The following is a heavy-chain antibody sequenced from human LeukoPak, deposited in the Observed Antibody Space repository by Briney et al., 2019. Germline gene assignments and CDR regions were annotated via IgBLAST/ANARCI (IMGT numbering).Heavy chain of an antibody. Sequence: PGGSLRLSCAASGFTFDNYGMHWVRQAPGKGLEWVAFIRSDGGIKYYADSVKGRFTISRDNSKNTLYLQVNSLRAEDTAVYFCAKDVPAAYFDYWAREPWSPSPQ. CDR1: GFTFDNYG. V-gene: IGHV3-30*02. CDR3: AKDVPAAYFDY. CDR2: IRSDGGIK. D-gene: IGHD2-2*01. J-gene: IGHJ4*02.